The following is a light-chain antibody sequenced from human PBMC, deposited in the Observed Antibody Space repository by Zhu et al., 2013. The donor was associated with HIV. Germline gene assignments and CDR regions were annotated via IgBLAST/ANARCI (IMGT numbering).Light chain of an antibody. V-gene: IGKV1-33*01. Sequence: DIVLTQSPSSLSASVGDRVTITCQASQDISNYLNWYQQKPGKAPKLLIYDASNLETGVPSRFSGSGSGTDFTFTISSLQPEDIATYYCQQYDNLPRYTFGQGTKLEIK. CDR3: QQYDNLPRYT. J-gene: IGKJ2*01. CDR2: DAS. CDR1: QDISNY.